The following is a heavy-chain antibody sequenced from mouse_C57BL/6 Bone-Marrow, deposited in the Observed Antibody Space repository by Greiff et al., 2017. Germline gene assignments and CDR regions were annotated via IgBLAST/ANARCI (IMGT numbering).Heavy chain of an antibody. D-gene: IGHD3-2*02. J-gene: IGHJ4*01. V-gene: IGHV1-55*01. CDR2: IYPGSGST. CDR3: AREYSSGYLYYASDY. CDR1: GYTFTSYW. Sequence: LQQPGAELVKPGASVKMSCKASGYTFTSYWITWVKQRPGQGLEWIGDIYPGSGSTNYNEKFKSKATLTVDTSSSTAYMQLSSLTSEDSAVYYCAREYSSGYLYYASDYGGQGNSVTVSS.